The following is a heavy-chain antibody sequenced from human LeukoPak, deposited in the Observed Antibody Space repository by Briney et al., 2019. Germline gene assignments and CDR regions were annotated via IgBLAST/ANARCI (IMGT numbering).Heavy chain of an antibody. V-gene: IGHV3-9*01. CDR2: ISWNSGSI. D-gene: IGHD6-19*01. CDR3: AKDPPYKYHSGHWFDP. CDR1: GFTFDDYA. Sequence: GGSLRLSCGASGFTFDDYAMHWVRQAPGKGLEEVSGISWNSGSIGYADSVRGRFTISRDNAKNSLYLQMNSLRGEDTALYYCAKDPPYKYHSGHWFDPWGQGTLVTVSS. J-gene: IGHJ5*02.